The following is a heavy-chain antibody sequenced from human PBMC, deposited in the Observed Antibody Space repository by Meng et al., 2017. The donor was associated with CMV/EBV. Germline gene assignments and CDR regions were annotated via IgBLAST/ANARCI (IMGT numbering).Heavy chain of an antibody. CDR2: INHSGST. V-gene: IGHV4-34*01. CDR3: ARGFSHPRYCSSTSCYPADYYYGMDV. J-gene: IGHJ6*02. D-gene: IGHD2-2*01. CDR1: GGSFSGYY. Sequence: SQTLSLTCVVYGGSFSGYYWSWIRQLPGKGLEWIGEINHSGSTNYNPSLKSRVTISVDTSKNQFSLKLSSVTAADTAVYYCARGFSHPRYCSSTSCYPADYYYGMDVWGQGTTVTVSS.